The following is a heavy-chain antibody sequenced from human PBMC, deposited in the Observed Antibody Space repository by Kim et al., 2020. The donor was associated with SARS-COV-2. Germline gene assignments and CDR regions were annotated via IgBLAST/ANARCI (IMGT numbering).Heavy chain of an antibody. V-gene: IGHV3-15*01. Sequence: VKGRFTISRDDSKNTLYLQMNSLKTEDTAVYYCTRDRGLVVVTTYGMDVWGQGTTVTVSS. D-gene: IGHD2-21*02. CDR3: TRDRGLVVVTTYGMDV. J-gene: IGHJ6*02.